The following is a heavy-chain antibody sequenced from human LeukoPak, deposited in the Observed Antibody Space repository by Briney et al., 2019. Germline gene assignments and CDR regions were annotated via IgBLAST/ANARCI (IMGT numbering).Heavy chain of an antibody. J-gene: IGHJ6*03. D-gene: IGHD5-18*01. Sequence: PSETLSLTCAVYGGSFSGHYWSWIRQPPGKGLEWIGEINHSGSTNYNPSLKSRVTISVDTSKNQFSLKLSSVTAADTAVYYCARELLGYSYGYKGRYYYYYMDVWGKGTTVTVSS. V-gene: IGHV4-34*01. CDR3: ARELLGYSYGYKGRYYYYYMDV. CDR1: GGSFSGHY. CDR2: INHSGST.